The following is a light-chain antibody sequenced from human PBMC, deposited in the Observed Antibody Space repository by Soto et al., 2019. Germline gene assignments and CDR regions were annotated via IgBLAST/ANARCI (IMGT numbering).Light chain of an antibody. Sequence: EIVLTQSPGTLSLSPGERSTLSCMASQSVSSSYLAWYQQKPGQAPRLLIYGASSRATGIPDRFSGSGSGTDFTLTISRLEPEDFAVYYCQPYGSSLWTVGQGTKVEIK. J-gene: IGKJ1*01. CDR2: GAS. V-gene: IGKV3-20*01. CDR1: QSVSSSY. CDR3: QPYGSSLWT.